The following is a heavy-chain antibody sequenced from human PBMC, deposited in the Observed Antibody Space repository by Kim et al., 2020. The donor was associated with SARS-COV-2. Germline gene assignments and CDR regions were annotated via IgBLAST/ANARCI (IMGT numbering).Heavy chain of an antibody. CDR3: SSCYTYYYAMDI. V-gene: IGHV4-34*01. J-gene: IGHJ6*02. Sequence: DNPSLKGRVTIAVDTSKKQFSLKLSSVTAADTAVYYCSSCYTYYYAMDIWGQGTTVTVSS. D-gene: IGHD2-2*02.